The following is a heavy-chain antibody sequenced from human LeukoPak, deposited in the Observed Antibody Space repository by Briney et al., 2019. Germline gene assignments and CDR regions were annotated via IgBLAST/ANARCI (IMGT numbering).Heavy chain of an antibody. CDR2: IYHTGST. CDR3: ARDMGSS. V-gene: IGHV4-39*07. CDR1: GGSISSSNYY. Sequence: PSETLSLTCTVSGGSISSSNYYWGWIRQPPGKGLEWIGNIYHTGSTYYIPSLKSRVTISVDTSKNQFSLKLSSVTAADTAVYYCARDMGSSWGQGTLVTVSS. J-gene: IGHJ4*02. D-gene: IGHD6-6*01.